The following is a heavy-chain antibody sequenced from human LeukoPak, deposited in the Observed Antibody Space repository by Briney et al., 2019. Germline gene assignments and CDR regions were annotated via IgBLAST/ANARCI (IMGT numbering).Heavy chain of an antibody. D-gene: IGHD2-15*01. CDR2: IYYSGST. J-gene: IGHJ4*02. V-gene: IGHV4-31*03. CDR3: ARSDCSGGSCYYDY. Sequence: PSETLSLTCTVSGGSISSGAHYWSWIRQHPGKGLEWIGYIYYSGSTYYNPSLKSRVTISVDTSKNQFSLKLSSVTPADTAVYYCARSDCSGGSCYYDYWGQGTLVTVSS. CDR1: GGSISSGAHY.